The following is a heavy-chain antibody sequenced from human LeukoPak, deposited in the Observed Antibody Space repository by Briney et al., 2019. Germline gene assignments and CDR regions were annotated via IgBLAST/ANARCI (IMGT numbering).Heavy chain of an antibody. V-gene: IGHV1-2*06. J-gene: IGHJ6*02. Sequence: ASVKVSCKTSGYTLTGYYMHWVRQAPGQGLKWMGRINPNSGDTNFAQKFQGRVTMTRDTSVTTVYMELSSLRSDDTAVYYCARSDGMDVWGQGTTVTVSS. CDR3: ARSDGMDV. CDR1: GYTLTGYY. CDR2: INPNSGDT.